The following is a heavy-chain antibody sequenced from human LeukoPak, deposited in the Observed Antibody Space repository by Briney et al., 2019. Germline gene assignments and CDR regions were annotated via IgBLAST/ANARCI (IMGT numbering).Heavy chain of an antibody. J-gene: IGHJ4*02. CDR2: IFYSGST. D-gene: IGHD3-10*01. CDR3: ARDNGGGDPGLLWFGELGYFDY. CDR1: GGSISNYY. V-gene: IGHV4-59*01. Sequence: SETLSLTCTVSGGSISNYYWSWIRQPPGKGLEWIGYIFYSGSTNYNPSLKSRVTLSVDTSKNQFSLKLSSVTAADTAVYYCARDNGGGDPGLLWFGELGYFDYWGQGTLVTVSS.